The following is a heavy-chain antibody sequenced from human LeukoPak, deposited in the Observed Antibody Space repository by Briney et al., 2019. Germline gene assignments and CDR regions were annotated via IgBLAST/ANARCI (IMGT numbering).Heavy chain of an antibody. D-gene: IGHD3-3*01. J-gene: IGHJ4*02. V-gene: IGHV5-51*01. CDR2: IYPDESDS. CDR3: ARVGSVTNFGVVSYYFDY. CDR1: GYSLDYYW. Sequence: GESLKISCKASGYSLDYYWIAWVRQLPGKGLEWMGIIYPDESDSTYSPSFQGQVTISVDKSINTAYLQWSSLKASNTAIYYCARVGSVTNFGVVSYYFDYWGQGTLVTVSS.